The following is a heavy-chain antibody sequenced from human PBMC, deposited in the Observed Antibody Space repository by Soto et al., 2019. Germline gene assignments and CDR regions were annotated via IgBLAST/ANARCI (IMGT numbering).Heavy chain of an antibody. J-gene: IGHJ6*02. CDR2: ISYDGSNK. CDR1: GFTFSSYG. Sequence: QVQLVESGGGVVQPGRSLRLSCAASGFTFSSYGMHWVRQAPGKGLEWVAVISYDGSNKYYADSVKGRFTISRDNSKNTLYLQMNRLRAEDTAVYYCAKESITGTYYYYYGMDVWGQGTTVTVSS. CDR3: AKESITGTYYYYYGMDV. V-gene: IGHV3-30*18. D-gene: IGHD1-20*01.